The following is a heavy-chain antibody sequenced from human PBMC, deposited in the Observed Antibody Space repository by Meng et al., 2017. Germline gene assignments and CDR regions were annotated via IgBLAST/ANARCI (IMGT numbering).Heavy chain of an antibody. CDR1: GFIFSNYE. Sequence: QWLVVEFGGDWVPPGRSLTLSCAASGFIFSNYEMHWVRQAPGKGLEWVACITKDGSRKYHLGSVRGRFTISRDNSKNTLYLEMNSLRSEDTALYYCARDFDYWGQGTLVTVSS. J-gene: IGHJ4*02. CDR2: ITKDGSRK. CDR3: ARDFDY. V-gene: IGHV3-30*16.